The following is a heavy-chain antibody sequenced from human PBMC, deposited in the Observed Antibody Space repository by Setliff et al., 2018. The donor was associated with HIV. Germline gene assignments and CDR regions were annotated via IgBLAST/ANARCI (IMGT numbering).Heavy chain of an antibody. CDR1: GFTLSTYG. CDR2: VHYNGNDK. Sequence: GGSLRLSCATSGFTLSTYGMHWVRQAPGKGLEWVARVHYNGNDKFYVDSVKGRFTISRDNSENTLYLQMAGLRAEDTAVYYCGKDKGGYNWNYFDYWGPGTQVTVSS. V-gene: IGHV3-30*02. J-gene: IGHJ4*02. CDR3: GKDKGGYNWNYFDY. D-gene: IGHD1-20*01.